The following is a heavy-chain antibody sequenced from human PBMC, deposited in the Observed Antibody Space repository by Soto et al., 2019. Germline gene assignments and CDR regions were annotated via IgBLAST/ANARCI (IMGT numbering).Heavy chain of an antibody. V-gene: IGHV5-51*01. CDR3: ARHNGYGSSWYYYYGMDV. J-gene: IGHJ6*02. CDR1: GYSFTSYW. D-gene: IGHD6-13*01. Sequence: PGASLKISCKGSGYSFTSYWIGWVRQMPGKGLEWMGIIYPGDSDTRYSPSFQGQVTISADKSISTAYLQWSSLKASDTAMYYCARHNGYGSSWYYYYGMDVWGQGTTVTVSS. CDR2: IYPGDSDT.